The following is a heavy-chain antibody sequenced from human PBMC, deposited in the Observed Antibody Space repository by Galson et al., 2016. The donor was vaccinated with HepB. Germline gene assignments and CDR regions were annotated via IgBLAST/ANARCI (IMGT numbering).Heavy chain of an antibody. CDR2: IIPMFGRA. CDR3: AISMAAAGPIEH. J-gene: IGHJ1*01. CDR1: GGSFSDSG. Sequence: SVKVSCKASGGSFSDSGISWVRLAPGQGLEWMGGIIPMFGRANYAQKFQGRVNVMADESTNTAHMDLSSLTSEDTAVYYCAISMAAAGPIEHWGQGTLVTVSS. V-gene: IGHV1-69*13. D-gene: IGHD6-13*01.